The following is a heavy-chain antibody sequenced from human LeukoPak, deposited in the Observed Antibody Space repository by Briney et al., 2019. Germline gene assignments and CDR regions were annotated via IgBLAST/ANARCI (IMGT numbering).Heavy chain of an antibody. V-gene: IGHV4-61*02. CDR3: ARMRIIVVPAAKFRHFYYGMDV. Sequence: SQTLPLTCTVSDDSLTSGSHYWSWIRQPAGKGLEWIGRIFINGSTNYNPSLTSRVTISADTSKSQFSLKLTSVTAADAAVYYCARMRIIVVPAAKFRHFYYGMDVWGQGTTVTVSS. D-gene: IGHD2-2*01. J-gene: IGHJ6*02. CDR2: IFINGST. CDR1: DDSLTSGSHY.